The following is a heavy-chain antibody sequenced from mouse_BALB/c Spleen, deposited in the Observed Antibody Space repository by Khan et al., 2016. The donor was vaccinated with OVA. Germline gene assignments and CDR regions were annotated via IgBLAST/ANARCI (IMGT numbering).Heavy chain of an antibody. D-gene: IGHD1-1*01. Sequence: QVQLKQSGAELAKPGASVKMSCKASGYTFINYWILWVKQRPGQGLEWIGYINPSTGYTEYNQNVKDKATLTADKSSSTAYMQLSSLTSEDSAVYYCARRGLRLDFDYWGQGTTLTVSS. CDR2: INPSTGYT. V-gene: IGHV1-7*01. CDR3: ARRGLRLDFDY. J-gene: IGHJ2*01. CDR1: GYTFINYW.